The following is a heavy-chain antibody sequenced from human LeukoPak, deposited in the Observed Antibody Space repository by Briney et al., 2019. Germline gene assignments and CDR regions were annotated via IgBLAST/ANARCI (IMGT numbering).Heavy chain of an antibody. V-gene: IGHV4-59*08. CDR1: GGSISSYY. J-gene: IGHJ5*02. CDR3: ARGFETVYYYGSGSSNWFDP. CDR2: IYYSGST. D-gene: IGHD3-10*01. Sequence: PSETLSLTCTVSGGSISSYYWSWIRQPPGKGLEWIGYIYYSGSTNYNPSLKSRVTISVDTSKNQFSLKLSSVAAADTAVYYCARGFETVYYYGSGSSNWFDPWGQGTLVTVSS.